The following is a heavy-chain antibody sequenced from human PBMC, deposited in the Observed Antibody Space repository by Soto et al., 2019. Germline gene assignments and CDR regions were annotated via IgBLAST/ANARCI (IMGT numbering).Heavy chain of an antibody. D-gene: IGHD5-18*01. CDR3: VRDREVDTEMQPDY. CDR2: SSGSTIYT. J-gene: IGHJ4*02. V-gene: IGHV3-11*06. Sequence: PGGPLRLSCAASGFTFSDYYMSWIRQPPGKGLEWIAYSSGSTIYTDYADSVKGRFSTSRDNDKNSLYLEMNSLRAEDTAIYYCVRDREVDTEMQPDYWGQGTLVTVSS. CDR1: GFTFSDYY.